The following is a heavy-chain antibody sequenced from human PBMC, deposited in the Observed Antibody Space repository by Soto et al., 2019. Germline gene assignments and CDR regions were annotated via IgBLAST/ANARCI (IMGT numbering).Heavy chain of an antibody. D-gene: IGHD6-19*01. CDR3: ARAPGIAVAGTPTDY. J-gene: IGHJ4*02. CDR2: INPSGGST. V-gene: IGHV1-46*01. CDR1: GYTFTNHY. Sequence: ASVKVSCKASGYTFTNHYIHWVRQAPGQGLEWMGIINPSGGSTSESQKFQGRLTLTRDTSTSTVYMELSSLRSGDTAVYYCARAPGIAVAGTPTDYWGQGTLVTVSS.